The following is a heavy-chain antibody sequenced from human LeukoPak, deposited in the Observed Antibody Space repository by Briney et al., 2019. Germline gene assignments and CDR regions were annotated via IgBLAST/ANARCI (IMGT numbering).Heavy chain of an antibody. V-gene: IGHV4-39*07. CDR2: IYYSGST. CDR1: GGSISGSSYY. J-gene: IGHJ5*02. CDR3: ARVNYDILTGYPYNWFDP. Sequence: PSETLSLACTVSGGSISGSSYYWGWIRQPPGKGLEWIGSIYYSGSTYYNPSLKSRVTISVDTSKTQFSLKLSSVTAADTAVYYCARVNYDILTGYPYNWFDPWGQGTLVTVSS. D-gene: IGHD3-9*01.